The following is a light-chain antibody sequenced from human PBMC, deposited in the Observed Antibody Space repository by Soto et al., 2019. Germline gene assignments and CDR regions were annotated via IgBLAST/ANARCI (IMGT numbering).Light chain of an antibody. CDR1: ESVSSSF. CDR2: RTS. J-gene: IGKJ2*01. V-gene: IGKV3-20*01. CDR3: QQYGSSPYT. Sequence: EVVLTQSPGTLSLSPGERATLSCRASESVSSSFLTWYQQKPGQAPRLLIYRTSNRVTGIPDRFSGSGSGTDFTLTISRLEPEDFAVYYCQQYGSSPYTFGQGTKVDIK.